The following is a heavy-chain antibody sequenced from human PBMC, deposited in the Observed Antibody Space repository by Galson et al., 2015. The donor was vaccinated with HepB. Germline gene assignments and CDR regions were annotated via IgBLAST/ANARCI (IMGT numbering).Heavy chain of an antibody. Sequence: SLRLSCAASGFTFTRYAMTWVRQAPGKGLEWVSSITNSGSHIYYSDSVRGRFTISRDNSKNTLYLQMNSLRAEDTAVYYCAKVQTSLWFGELNYYYGMDVWGQGTTVTVSS. V-gene: IGHV3-23*01. D-gene: IGHD3-10*01. CDR2: ITNSGSHI. J-gene: IGHJ6*02. CDR1: GFTFTRYA. CDR3: AKVQTSLWFGELNYYYGMDV.